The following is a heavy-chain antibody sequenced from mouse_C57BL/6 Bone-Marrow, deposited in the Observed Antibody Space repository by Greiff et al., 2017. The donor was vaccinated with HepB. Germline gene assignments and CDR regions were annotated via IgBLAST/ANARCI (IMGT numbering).Heavy chain of an antibody. CDR2: INPSTGGT. V-gene: IGHV1-42*01. D-gene: IGHD1-1*01. J-gene: IGHJ4*01. Sequence: DVKLQESGPELVKPGASVKISCKASGYSFTGYYMNWVKQSPEKSLEWIGEINPSTGGTTYNQKFKAKATLTVDKSSSTAYMQLKSLTSEDSAVYYCARSPYYYGSSPYYAMDYWGQGTSVTVSS. CDR3: ARSPYYYGSSPYYAMDY. CDR1: GYSFTGYY.